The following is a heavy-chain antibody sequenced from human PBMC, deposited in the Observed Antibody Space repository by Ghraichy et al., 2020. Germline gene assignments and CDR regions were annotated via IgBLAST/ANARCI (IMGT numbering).Heavy chain of an antibody. J-gene: IGHJ3*02. CDR2: IWYDGSNQ. CDR1: GFTFGTYG. V-gene: IGHV3-33*03. Sequence: GSLRLSCAVSGFTFGTYGMHWVRQAPGKGLEWVSLIWYDGSNQYYADSVKGRFTISRDNSNNTLYLEMNSLRVEDTAVYYCAMSRDYADAFHIWGQGTRVTVSS. D-gene: IGHD3-16*01. CDR3: AMSRDYADAFHI.